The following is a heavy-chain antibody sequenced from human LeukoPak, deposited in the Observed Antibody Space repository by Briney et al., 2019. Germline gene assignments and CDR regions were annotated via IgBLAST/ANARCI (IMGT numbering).Heavy chain of an antibody. Sequence: GSLRLSCAASGFTFSSYSMNWVRQAPGKGLEWVSSISSSSSYIYYADSVKGRFTISRDNAKNSLYLQMTSLRGEDTALYYCAKEKDYCVSASCDYWGQGTQVTVSS. J-gene: IGHJ4*02. V-gene: IGHV3-21*01. CDR2: ISSSSSYI. CDR1: GFTFSSYS. D-gene: IGHD3-10*01. CDR3: AKEKDYCVSASCDY.